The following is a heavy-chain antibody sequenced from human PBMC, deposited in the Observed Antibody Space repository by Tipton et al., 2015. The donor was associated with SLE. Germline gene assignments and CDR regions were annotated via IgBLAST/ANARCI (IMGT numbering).Heavy chain of an antibody. V-gene: IGHV4-59*05. CDR3: ATRMESGDLVYFDY. D-gene: IGHD2-21*02. CDR1: GGSISSYY. Sequence: TLSLTCTVSGGSISSYYWSWIRQPPGKGLEWIGSIYHSGSTYYNPSLKSRVTISVDTSKNQFSLKLSSVTATDTAVYYCATRMESGDLVYFDYWGQGTLVTVSS. CDR2: IYHSGST. J-gene: IGHJ4*02.